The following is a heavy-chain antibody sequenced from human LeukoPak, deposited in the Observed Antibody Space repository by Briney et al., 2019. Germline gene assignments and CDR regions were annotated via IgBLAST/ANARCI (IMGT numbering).Heavy chain of an antibody. Sequence: PGGSLRLSCAASGFTFSSYAMSWVRRAPGKGLEWVSAISDSGDSTYYADSVKDRFTIPRDNSKNTLYLQMNSLRAEDTAIYYCAKDRYTGGWYSVDYWGQGTLVTVSS. V-gene: IGHV3-23*01. CDR1: GFTFSSYA. CDR3: AKDRYTGGWYSVDY. D-gene: IGHD6-19*01. CDR2: ISDSGDST. J-gene: IGHJ4*02.